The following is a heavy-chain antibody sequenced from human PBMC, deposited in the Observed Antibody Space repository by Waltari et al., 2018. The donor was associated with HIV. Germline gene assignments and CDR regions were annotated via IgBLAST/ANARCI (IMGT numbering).Heavy chain of an antibody. J-gene: IGHJ3*02. CDR2: IYPGDSDT. D-gene: IGHD5-12*01. CDR3: ARHARDGYNPKRLFVAFDI. CDR1: GYSFTSYW. Sequence: EVQLVQSGAEVKKPGESLKISCKGSGYSFTSYWIGWVRQMPGKGLEWMGIIYPGDSDTRYSPSLQGQVTISADKSISTAYLQWSSLKASDTAMYYCARHARDGYNPKRLFVAFDIWGQGTMVTVSS. V-gene: IGHV5-51*01.